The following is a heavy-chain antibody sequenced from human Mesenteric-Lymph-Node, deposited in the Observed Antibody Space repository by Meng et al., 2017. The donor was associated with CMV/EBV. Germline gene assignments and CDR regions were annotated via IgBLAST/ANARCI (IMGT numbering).Heavy chain of an antibody. CDR3: ARDHRRDY. CDR1: GFAFSSYD. V-gene: IGHV3-13*01. Sequence: GSLRLSCAACGFAFSSYDIHWVRQGTRKGLEWVSAIGTAGDTYYPGSVKGRFTISRDNAKNTLYLQMNSLRAEDTAVYYCARDHRRDYWGQGTLVTVSS. CDR2: IGTAGDT. J-gene: IGHJ4*02.